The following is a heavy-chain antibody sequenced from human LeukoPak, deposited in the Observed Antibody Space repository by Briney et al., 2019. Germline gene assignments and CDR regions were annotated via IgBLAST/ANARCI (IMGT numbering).Heavy chain of an antibody. Sequence: SVKVSCKASGGTFSSYAISWVRQAPGQGLEWMGRIIPIFGIANYAQRFQGRVTITADKSTSTAYMELSSLRSEDTAVYYCARERGGDGYNFWLDYWGQGTLVTVSS. CDR2: IIPIFGIA. D-gene: IGHD5-24*01. CDR1: GGTFSSYA. V-gene: IGHV1-69*04. J-gene: IGHJ4*02. CDR3: ARERGGDGYNFWLDY.